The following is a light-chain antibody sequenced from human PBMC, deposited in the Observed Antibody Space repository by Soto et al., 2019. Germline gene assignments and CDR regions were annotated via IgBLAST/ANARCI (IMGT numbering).Light chain of an antibody. Sequence: TQYPPYLPLSPGQNTTPCSRASQTVSSTLAWYQQKPGQAPRLLIYGASTRATGIPARFSGSGSGTHFTLTISSLQSEDFGTYYCQQYNAWPGTFGQGTKVDIK. V-gene: IGKV3-15*01. CDR1: QTVSST. CDR2: GAS. CDR3: QQYNAWPGT. J-gene: IGKJ1*01.